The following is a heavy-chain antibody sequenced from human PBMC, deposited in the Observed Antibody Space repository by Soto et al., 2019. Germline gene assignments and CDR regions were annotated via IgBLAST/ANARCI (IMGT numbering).Heavy chain of an antibody. D-gene: IGHD1-26*01. CDR2: VKSKNDGGTT. J-gene: IGHJ4*01. Sequence: PGGSLRLSCAASGFTFSNAWINWVRQTPGRGLEWVGRVKSKNDGGTTDFAAPVKGRFAISRDDSKNMGYLGMNSLQTEDTAMYYCTTDSYNTTITVRFEYWGPGTLVTVPS. CDR1: GFTFSNAW. V-gene: IGHV3-15*07. CDR3: TTDSYNTTITVRFEY.